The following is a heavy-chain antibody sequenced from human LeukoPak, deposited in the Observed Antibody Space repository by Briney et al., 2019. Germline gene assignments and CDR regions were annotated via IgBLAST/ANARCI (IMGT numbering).Heavy chain of an antibody. D-gene: IGHD2-15*01. V-gene: IGHV3-23*01. CDR1: GFTFSSYA. J-gene: IGHJ6*02. CDR3: AKDVLGGVYYYYGMDV. CDR2: ISGSGGST. Sequence: GGSLRLSCAASGFTFSSYAMSWVRQAPGKGLEWVSAISGSGGSTYYADSVEGRFTISRDNSKNTLYLQMNSLRAEDTAVYYCAKDVLGGVYYYYGMDVWGQGTTVTVSS.